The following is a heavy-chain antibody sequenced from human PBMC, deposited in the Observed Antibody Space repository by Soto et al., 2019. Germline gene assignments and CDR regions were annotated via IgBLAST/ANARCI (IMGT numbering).Heavy chain of an antibody. J-gene: IGHJ3*02. CDR1: GYSFTSYW. D-gene: IGHD3-9*01. CDR2: IYPGDSDT. Sequence: GESLKISCKGSGYSFTSYWIGWVRQMPGKGLEWMGIIYPGDSDTRYSPSFQGQVTISADKSISTAYLQWSSLKASDTAMYYCARLVGRDYDILTGYYGGAFDIWGQGTMVTVSS. V-gene: IGHV5-51*01. CDR3: ARLVGRDYDILTGYYGGAFDI.